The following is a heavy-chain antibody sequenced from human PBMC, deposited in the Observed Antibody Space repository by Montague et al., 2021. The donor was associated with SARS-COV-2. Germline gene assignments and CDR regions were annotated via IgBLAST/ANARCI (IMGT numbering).Heavy chain of an antibody. CDR2: INHSGTT. J-gene: IGHJ4*02. V-gene: IGHV4-34*01. D-gene: IGHD4-23*01. CDR3: ARWDPQTLTLIGLRGKSASDY. Sequence: SETLSLTCAVYGGSFSGYCWTWIRQSPGKGLEWIAEINHSGTTNYNFNPSLRSRVTISVDTSKSQFSLKLTSVTAAYTGVYYCARWDPQTLTLIGLRGKSASDYWGQGTLVTVSS. CDR1: GGSFSGYC.